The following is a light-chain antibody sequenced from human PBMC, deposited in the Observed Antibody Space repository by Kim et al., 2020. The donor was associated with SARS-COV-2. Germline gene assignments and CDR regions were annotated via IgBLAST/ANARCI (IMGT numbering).Light chain of an antibody. J-gene: IGKJ2*03. CDR2: DVS. Sequence: EIVLTQSPATLSWSPGERVTLSCRARQSVGSYLAWYQQKPGQAPRHLIYDVSNRAASIAGRFSGSGSGTDFTLTISSLEPEDFAHYYYHRRSEWPNSIGQGTKLEI. CDR3: HRRSEWPNS. V-gene: IGKV3-11*01. CDR1: QSVGSY.